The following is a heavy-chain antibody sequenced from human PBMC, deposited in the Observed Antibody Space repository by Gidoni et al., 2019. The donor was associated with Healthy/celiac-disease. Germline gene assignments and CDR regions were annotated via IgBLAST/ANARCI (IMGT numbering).Heavy chain of an antibody. Sequence: EVQLVESGGGLVQPGGSLRLSCAASGFTFSSYWMIWVRQAPGKGLEWVANIKQEGSEKYYVDSVKGRFTISRDNAKNSLYLQMNSLRAEDTAVYYCARWFPHPWYYYDSSGYAFDYWGQGTLVTVSS. CDR3: ARWFPHPWYYYDSSGYAFDY. V-gene: IGHV3-7*01. J-gene: IGHJ4*02. D-gene: IGHD3-22*01. CDR1: GFTFSSYW. CDR2: IKQEGSEK.